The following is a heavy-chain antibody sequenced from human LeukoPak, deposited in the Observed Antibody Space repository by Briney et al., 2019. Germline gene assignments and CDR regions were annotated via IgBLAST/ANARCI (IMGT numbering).Heavy chain of an antibody. V-gene: IGHV4-59*08. CDR2: IYYSGST. J-gene: IGHJ4*02. CDR3: ARRSITGTTVDN. Sequence: SQTLSLTCTVSGGSISSYYWTWIRQSPGKGLEWIGYIYYSGSTDYNPSLKSRVTISIDTSKNQFSLKMSSVTAADTAVYYCARRSITGTTVDNWGQGTLVTVSS. CDR1: GGSISSYY. D-gene: IGHD1-20*01.